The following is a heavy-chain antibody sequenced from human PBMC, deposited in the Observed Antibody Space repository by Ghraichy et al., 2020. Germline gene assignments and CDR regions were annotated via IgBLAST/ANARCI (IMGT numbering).Heavy chain of an antibody. V-gene: IGHV4-34*01. CDR1: GGSFSGYY. Sequence: ETLSLTCAVYGGSFSGYYWSWIRQPPGKGLEWIGEINHSGRTNYNPSLKSRVTISVDTSKNQFSLKLSSVTAADTAVYYCARGKHIVVVIAITGPGQTYFDYWGQGTLVTVSS. D-gene: IGHD2-21*01. CDR3: ARGKHIVVVIAITGPGQTYFDY. J-gene: IGHJ4*02. CDR2: INHSGRT.